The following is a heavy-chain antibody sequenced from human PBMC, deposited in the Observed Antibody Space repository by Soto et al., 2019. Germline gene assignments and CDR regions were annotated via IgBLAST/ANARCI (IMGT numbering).Heavy chain of an antibody. V-gene: IGHV3-30-3*01. CDR2: ISYDGSNK. D-gene: IGHD6-6*01. Sequence: PGGSLRLSCAASGFTFSSYAMHWVRQAPGKGLEWVAVISYDGSNKYYADSVKGRFTISRDNSKNTLYLQMNSLRAEDTAVYYCARPGGEYSSSDLDYWGQGTLVTVSS. J-gene: IGHJ4*02. CDR1: GFTFSSYA. CDR3: ARPGGEYSSSDLDY.